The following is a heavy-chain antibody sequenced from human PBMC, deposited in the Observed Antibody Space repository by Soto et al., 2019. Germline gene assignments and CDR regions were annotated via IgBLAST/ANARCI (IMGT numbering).Heavy chain of an antibody. J-gene: IGHJ3*02. D-gene: IGHD3-3*01. Sequence: QVQLVQSGAEVKKPGASVKVSCKASGYTFTSYGISWVRQAPGQGLEWMGWISAYNGNTNYAQKLQGRVTMTTDTSTSTAYMELRSLRSDDTAVYYCARDGGGLRFFEWLLLYDAFDIWGQGTMVTVSS. V-gene: IGHV1-18*01. CDR1: GYTFTSYG. CDR2: ISAYNGNT. CDR3: ARDGGGLRFFEWLLLYDAFDI.